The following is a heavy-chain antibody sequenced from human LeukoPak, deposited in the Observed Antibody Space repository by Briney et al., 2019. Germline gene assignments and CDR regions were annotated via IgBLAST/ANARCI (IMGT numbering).Heavy chain of an antibody. D-gene: IGHD2-2*02. CDR2: IRTSSNAI. Sequence: GGSLRLSCAASGFTFSSYSMDWVRQAPGKGLEWLSYIRTSSNAIYYADSVRGRFTVSRDNAKNSLYLQMNSLRDEDTALYYCARDISCSGTTCYTGTFDFWGQGTMVTVSS. V-gene: IGHV3-48*02. J-gene: IGHJ3*01. CDR3: ARDISCSGTTCYTGTFDF. CDR1: GFTFSSYS.